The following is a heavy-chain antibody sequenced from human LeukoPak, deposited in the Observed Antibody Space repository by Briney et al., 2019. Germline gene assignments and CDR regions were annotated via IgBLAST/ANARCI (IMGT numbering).Heavy chain of an antibody. CDR1: GFTCSSYA. J-gene: IGHJ5*02. V-gene: IGHV3-30*04. D-gene: IGHD5-18*01. CDR2: ISYDGSNK. Sequence: GGSLRLSCAASGFTCSSYAMHWVRQAPGKGLEWVAVISYDGSNKYYADSVKGRFTISRDNSKNTLYLQMNSLRAEDTAVYYCARDHGDTAILPWGQGTLVTVSS. CDR3: ARDHGDTAILP.